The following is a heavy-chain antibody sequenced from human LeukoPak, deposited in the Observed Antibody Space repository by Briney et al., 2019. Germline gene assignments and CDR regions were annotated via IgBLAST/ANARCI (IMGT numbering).Heavy chain of an antibody. CDR2: INHSGST. D-gene: IGHD3-3*01. J-gene: IGHJ6*02. V-gene: IGHV4-34*01. CDR1: GGSFSGYY. CDR3: ARGWFADFGVVIYRLGVDV. Sequence: SETLSLTCAVYGGSFSGYYWSWIRQPPGKGLEWIGEINHSGSTNYNPSLKSRVTISVDTSKNQFSLKLSSVTAADTAVYYCARGWFADFGVVIYRLGVDVWGQGTTVTVSS.